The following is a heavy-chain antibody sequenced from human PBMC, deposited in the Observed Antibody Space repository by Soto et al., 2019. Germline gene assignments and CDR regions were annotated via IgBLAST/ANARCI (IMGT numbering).Heavy chain of an antibody. CDR3: AKDLPVFYAFWSGYYTGPEY. CDR2: ISYDGSNK. Sequence: VGSLRLSCASSVFTFSSYGMHCVRHAPGKWLEWVAVISYDGSNKYYADSVKGRFTISRDNSKNTLYLQMNSLRAEDTAVYYCAKDLPVFYAFWSGYYTGPEYWGQGTLFTVSS. D-gene: IGHD3-3*01. CDR1: VFTFSSYG. J-gene: IGHJ4*02. V-gene: IGHV3-30*18.